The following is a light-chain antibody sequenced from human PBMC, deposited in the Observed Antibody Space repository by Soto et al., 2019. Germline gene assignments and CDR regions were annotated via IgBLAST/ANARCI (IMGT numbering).Light chain of an antibody. CDR1: SSNIGAGYD. Sequence: QSVLTQPPSVSGAPGQRVSISCTGSSSNIGAGYDVHWFQQLPGTAPKLLIYGSSNRPSGVPDRFSGSKSGTSASLAITGLQAEDEADYYCQSYDSSLSVIYVFGTGTKVTVL. V-gene: IGLV1-40*01. J-gene: IGLJ1*01. CDR3: QSYDSSLSVIYV. CDR2: GSS.